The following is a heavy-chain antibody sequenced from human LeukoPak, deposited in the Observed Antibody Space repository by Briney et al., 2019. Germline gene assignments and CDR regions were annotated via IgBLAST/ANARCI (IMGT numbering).Heavy chain of an antibody. D-gene: IGHD6-13*01. V-gene: IGHV3-20*01. Sequence: PGGSLRLSCAASGLTFDDYGMSWVRQAPGKGLEWVSGINWNGGSTGYADSVKGRFTISRDNAKNSLYLQMNSLRAEDTALYHCARVKPEYSSSWYYWFDPWGQGTLVTVSS. CDR1: GLTFDDYG. J-gene: IGHJ5*02. CDR2: INWNGGST. CDR3: ARVKPEYSSSWYYWFDP.